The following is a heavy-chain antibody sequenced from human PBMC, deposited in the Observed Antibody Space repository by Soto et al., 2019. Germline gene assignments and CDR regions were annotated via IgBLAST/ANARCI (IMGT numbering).Heavy chain of an antibody. CDR2: ISGSGGST. CDR3: AKDSKMAAAGTNWFDP. CDR1: GFTFSSYA. J-gene: IGHJ5*02. Sequence: PGGSLRLSCAASGFTFSSYAMSWVRQAPGKGLEWVSAISGSGGSTYYADSVKGRFTISRDNSKNTLYLQMNSLRAEDTAVYYCAKDSKMAAAGTNWFDPWGQGTLVTVS. V-gene: IGHV3-23*01. D-gene: IGHD6-13*01.